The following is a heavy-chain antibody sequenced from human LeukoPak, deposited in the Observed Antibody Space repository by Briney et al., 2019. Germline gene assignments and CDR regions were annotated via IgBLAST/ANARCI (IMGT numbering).Heavy chain of an antibody. CDR3: ARSRKRGAGVAATFDY. CDR1: GGSFSGYY. Sequence: PSETLSLTCAVYGGSFSGYYWSWIRQPPGKGLEWIGEINHSGSTNYNPSLKSRVTISVDTSKNQFSLKLSSVTAADTAVYYCARSRKRGAGVAATFDYWGQGTLVTVSS. D-gene: IGHD2-15*01. J-gene: IGHJ4*02. CDR2: INHSGST. V-gene: IGHV4-34*01.